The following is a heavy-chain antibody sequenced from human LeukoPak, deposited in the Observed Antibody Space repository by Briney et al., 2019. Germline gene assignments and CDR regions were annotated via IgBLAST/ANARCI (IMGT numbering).Heavy chain of an antibody. CDR1: GFTFSSYS. CDR2: ISSSSSYI. CDR3: ARGKEGFIAAAGTFDY. J-gene: IGHJ4*02. V-gene: IGHV3-21*01. D-gene: IGHD6-13*01. Sequence: PGGSLRLSCAASGFTFSSYSMNWVRQAPGKGLEWVSSISSSSSYIYYADSVKGGFTISRDNAKNSLYLQMNSLRAEDTAVYYCARGKEGFIAAAGTFDYWGQGTLVTVSS.